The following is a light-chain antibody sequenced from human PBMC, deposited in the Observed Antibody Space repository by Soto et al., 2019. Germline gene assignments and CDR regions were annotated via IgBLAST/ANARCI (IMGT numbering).Light chain of an antibody. J-gene: IGKJ1*01. CDR2: GSS. Sequence: EIVLTQSPATLSVSPGERATLSCRATETVSTNLAWFQRKAGQPPRLLIYGSSTRATGVPDRFSGSGSGTEFTLTISSLQSEDFAVYYCQQYNNWPPWTFGQGAIVDIK. V-gene: IGKV3-15*01. CDR1: ETVSTN. CDR3: QQYNNWPPWT.